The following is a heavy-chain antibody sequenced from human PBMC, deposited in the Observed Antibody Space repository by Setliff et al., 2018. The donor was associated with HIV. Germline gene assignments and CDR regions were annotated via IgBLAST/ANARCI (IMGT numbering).Heavy chain of an antibody. J-gene: IGHJ6*03. CDR3: AKAPRDGYYYMDV. V-gene: IGHV3-48*01. CDR1: GFTFSSYS. Sequence: GGSLRLSCAASGFTFSSYSMNWVRQAPGKGLEWVSYISSSSTIYYADSVKGRFTISRDNAKSTVYLQMNSLRVEDTAMYYCAKAPRDGYYYMDVWGKGTTVTVSS. CDR2: ISSSSTI.